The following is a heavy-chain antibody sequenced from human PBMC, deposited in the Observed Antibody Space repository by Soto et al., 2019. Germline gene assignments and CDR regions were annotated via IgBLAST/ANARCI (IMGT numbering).Heavy chain of an antibody. J-gene: IGHJ4*02. CDR1: GYDFTRYF. V-gene: IGHV1-46*03. D-gene: IGHD3-16*02. Sequence: ASVKVSCKTSGYDFTRYFIHWVRQAPGQGLEWMVKVNPTGGSPTFGQKFQGRVTVTTDTSTSTVYMELSSLRSDDTAVYYCSRDLSPYWGQGTLVTVPS. CDR3: SRDLSPY. CDR2: VNPTGGSP.